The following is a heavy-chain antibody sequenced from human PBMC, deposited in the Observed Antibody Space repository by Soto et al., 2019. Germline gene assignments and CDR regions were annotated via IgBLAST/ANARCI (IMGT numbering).Heavy chain of an antibody. CDR3: ARVPELRVPAAISYHRSLFGFDY. CDR2: ISAYNGNT. Sequence: ASVKVSCKASGYTFTSYGISWVRQAPGQGLEWMGWISAYNGNTNYAQKLQGRVTMTTDTSTSTAYMELRSLRSDDTAVYYCARVPELRVPAAISYHRSLFGFDYWGQGTLVTVSS. CDR1: GYTFTSYG. D-gene: IGHD2-2*01. V-gene: IGHV1-18*01. J-gene: IGHJ4*02.